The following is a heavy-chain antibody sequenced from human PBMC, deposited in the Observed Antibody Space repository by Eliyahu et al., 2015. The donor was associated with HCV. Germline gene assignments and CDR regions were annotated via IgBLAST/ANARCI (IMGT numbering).Heavy chain of an antibody. V-gene: IGHV3-21*01. CDR1: GFTFSSYS. D-gene: IGHD2-15*01. J-gene: IGHJ4*02. CDR2: ISSSSSYI. CDR3: ARAYCSGGSCHFDY. Sequence: EVQLVESGGGLVKPGGSLRLSCAASGFTFSSYSMNWVRQAPGKGLEWVSSISSSSSYIYYADSVKGRFTISRDNAKNSLYLQMNSLRAEDTAVYYCARAYCSGGSCHFDYWGQGTLVTVSS.